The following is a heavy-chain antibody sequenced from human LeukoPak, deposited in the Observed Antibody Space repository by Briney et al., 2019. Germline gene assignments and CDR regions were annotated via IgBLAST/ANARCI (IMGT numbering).Heavy chain of an antibody. Sequence: SETLSLTCTVSGYSISSGYYWGWIRPPPGKGLEWIGYIYHSGSTYYNPSLKSRVTLSVDTSKNQFSLKLSSVTAADTAVYYCARSGYFDPYYMDVWGKGTTVTISS. D-gene: IGHD3-9*01. J-gene: IGHJ6*03. CDR1: GYSISSGYY. V-gene: IGHV4-38-2*02. CDR2: IYHSGST. CDR3: ARSGYFDPYYMDV.